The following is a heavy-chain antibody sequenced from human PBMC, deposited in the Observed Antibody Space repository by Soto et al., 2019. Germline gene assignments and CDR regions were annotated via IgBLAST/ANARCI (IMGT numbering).Heavy chain of an antibody. D-gene: IGHD3-10*01. J-gene: IGHJ5*02. CDR1: GGSISSYY. Sequence: SETLSLTCTVSGGSISSYYWSWIRQPPGKGLERIGYIYFRWSSNFNPSLKSRVIISVDTFKNQFSLKLSSLTAADSAVYYCASEGYYYGSGNWFDPWGQGTLVTVSS. CDR3: ASEGYYYGSGNWFDP. CDR2: IYFRWSS. V-gene: IGHV4-59*08.